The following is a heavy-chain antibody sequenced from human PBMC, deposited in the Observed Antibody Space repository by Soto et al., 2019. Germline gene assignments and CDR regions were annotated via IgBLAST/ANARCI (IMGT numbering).Heavy chain of an antibody. CDR3: AKGRAYYYYYGMDV. J-gene: IGHJ6*04. Sequence: GGSLRLSCAASGFTFSSYAMSWVRQAPGKGLEWVSAISGSGGSTYYADSVKGRFTISRDNSKNTLYLQMNSLRAEDTAVYYCAKGRAYYYYYGMDVWGEGTTVTVSS. CDR1: GFTFSSYA. V-gene: IGHV3-23*01. CDR2: ISGSGGST.